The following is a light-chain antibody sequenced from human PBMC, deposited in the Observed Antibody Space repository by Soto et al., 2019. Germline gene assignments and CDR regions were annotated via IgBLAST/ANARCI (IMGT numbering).Light chain of an antibody. CDR1: QSVSSN. V-gene: IGKV3-15*01. Sequence: EIVMTQSPATLSVSPGERATLSCRASQSVSSNLAWYQQKPGKAPRPLIYGASTRATGIPARFSGSGSGTEFTLTINRLEPEDFAVYYCQLYGNSPPFGQGTRLEI. J-gene: IGKJ5*01. CDR3: QLYGNSPP. CDR2: GAS.